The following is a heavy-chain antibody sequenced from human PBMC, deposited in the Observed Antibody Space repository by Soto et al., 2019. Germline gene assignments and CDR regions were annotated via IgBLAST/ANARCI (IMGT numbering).Heavy chain of an antibody. CDR1: GGSISSYY. V-gene: IGHV4-59*01. CDR2: IYYSGST. J-gene: IGHJ6*02. CDR3: ARDIAAAGQYYYYGMDV. Sequence: SETLSLTCTVSGGSISSYYWSWIRQPPGKGLEWIGYIYYSGSTNYNPSLKSRVTISVDTSKNQFSLKLSSVTAADTAVYYCARDIAAAGQYYYYGMDVWGQG. D-gene: IGHD6-13*01.